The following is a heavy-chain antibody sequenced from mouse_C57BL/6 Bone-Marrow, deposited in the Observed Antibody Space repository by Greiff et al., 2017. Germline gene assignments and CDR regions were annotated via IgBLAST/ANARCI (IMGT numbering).Heavy chain of an antibody. CDR2: INYDGSSP. CDR1: GFTFSDYY. J-gene: IGHJ4*01. CDR3: ARDKDYGSSYAMDY. Sequence: EVKLMESEGGLVQPGSSMKLSCTASGFTFSDYYMAWVRQVPEKGLEWVANINYDGSSPYYLDSLKSRFIISRDNAKNILYLQMSSLKSEDTATYYCARDKDYGSSYAMDYWGQGTSVTVSS. D-gene: IGHD1-1*01. V-gene: IGHV5-16*01.